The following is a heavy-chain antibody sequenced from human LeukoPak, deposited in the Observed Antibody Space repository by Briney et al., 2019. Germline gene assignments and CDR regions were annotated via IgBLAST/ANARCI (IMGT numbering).Heavy chain of an antibody. CDR1: GYSFTSYW. D-gene: IGHD2-2*01. CDR3: ARVRSGYCSSTSCVGFDY. CDR2: IYPGDSDT. V-gene: IGHV5-51*01. J-gene: IGHJ4*02. Sequence: GESLKISCKGSGYSFTSYWIGWVRQMPGQGLEWMGIIYPGDSDTRYSPSFQGQVTISADKSISTAYLQWSSLKASDTAMYYCARVRSGYCSSTSCVGFDYWGQGTLVTVSS.